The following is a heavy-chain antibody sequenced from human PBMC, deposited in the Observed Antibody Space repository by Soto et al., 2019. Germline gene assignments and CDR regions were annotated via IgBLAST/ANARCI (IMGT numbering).Heavy chain of an antibody. Sequence: QVQLVQSGPDLKRPGASMKVSCKASGYTFTSYGISWVRQAPGQGLEWMAWISPLKGRTQYSQKAQGRVTLSTDTPSNTADMEMTTLRVDDTAVYYCAMDYGDRPEYFKHWGQGTLVTVS. CDR2: ISPLKGRT. V-gene: IGHV1-18*04. D-gene: IGHD4-17*01. CDR3: AMDYGDRPEYFKH. J-gene: IGHJ1*01. CDR1: GYTFTSYG.